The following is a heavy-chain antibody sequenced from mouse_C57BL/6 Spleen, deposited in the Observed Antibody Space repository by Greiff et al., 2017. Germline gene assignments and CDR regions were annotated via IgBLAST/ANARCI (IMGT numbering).Heavy chain of an antibody. CDR3: ARDSSGYRFAY. CDR2: IDPSDSET. Sequence: VQLQQPGAELVRPGSSVKLSCKASGYTFTSYWMHWVKQRPIQGLEWIGNIDPSDSETHYNQKFKDKATLTVDKSSSTAYRQLSSLTSEDSAVSYCARDSSGYRFAYWGQGTLVTVSA. CDR1: GYTFTSYW. V-gene: IGHV1-52*01. D-gene: IGHD3-2*02. J-gene: IGHJ3*01.